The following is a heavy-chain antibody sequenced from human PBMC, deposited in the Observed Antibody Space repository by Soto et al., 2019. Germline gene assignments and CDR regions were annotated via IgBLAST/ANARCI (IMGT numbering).Heavy chain of an antibody. CDR2: INPNSGVT. CDR1: GYTFTAYY. J-gene: IGHJ4*02. Sequence: QVQLVQSGAEVEKPGASVKVSCKASGYTFTAYYVHWVRQAPGQGLEWMGWINPNSGVTKYAHKFQGRVTMTRDTSISTAYMELSRLRYYDTAVYYCARGGAVAGTEGGQGTLVTVSS. V-gene: IGHV1-2*02. CDR3: ARGGAVAGTE. D-gene: IGHD6-19*01.